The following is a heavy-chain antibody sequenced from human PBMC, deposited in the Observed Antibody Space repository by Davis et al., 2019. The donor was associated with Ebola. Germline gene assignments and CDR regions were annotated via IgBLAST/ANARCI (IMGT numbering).Heavy chain of an antibody. D-gene: IGHD3-9*01. J-gene: IGHJ4*02. CDR3: ARGRRYYDILTGYFYFDY. CDR1: GYTFSSYD. Sequence: AASVKVSCKASGYTFSSYDIHWVRQATGQGLEWMGWMNPNSGDTGYAQKFQGRVTMTRNTSISTAYMELSSLRSEDTAVYYCARGRRYYDILTGYFYFDYWGQGTLVTVSS. CDR2: MNPNSGDT. V-gene: IGHV1-8*01.